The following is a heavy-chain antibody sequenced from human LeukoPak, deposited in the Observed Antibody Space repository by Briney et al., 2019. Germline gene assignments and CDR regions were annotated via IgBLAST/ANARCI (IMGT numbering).Heavy chain of an antibody. CDR3: ARMPNYYYGMDV. D-gene: IGHD2-2*01. V-gene: IGHV4-59*01. CDR1: GGSISSYY. J-gene: IGHJ6*04. CDR2: IYYSGST. Sequence: PSETLSLTCTVSGGSISSYYWSWIRQPPGKGLEWIGCIYYSGSTNYNPSLKSRVTISVDTSKNQFSLKLSSVTAAVTAVYYCARMPNYYYGMDVWGKGTTVTVSS.